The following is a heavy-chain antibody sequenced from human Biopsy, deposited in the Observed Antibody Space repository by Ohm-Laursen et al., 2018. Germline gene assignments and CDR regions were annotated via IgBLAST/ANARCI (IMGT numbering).Heavy chain of an antibody. Sequence: SLRLSCAAPGLTFGDYYMSWIRQAPGKGLEWLSYISGSGVTKMYADSVKGRFTVSRDNAKNSLYLEMNNLTVEDTAVYYCATDGAGSYNENWGQGTLVSVSS. CDR1: GLTFGDYY. CDR3: ATDGAGSYNEN. V-gene: IGHV3-11*01. D-gene: IGHD1-26*01. J-gene: IGHJ4*02. CDR2: ISGSGVTK.